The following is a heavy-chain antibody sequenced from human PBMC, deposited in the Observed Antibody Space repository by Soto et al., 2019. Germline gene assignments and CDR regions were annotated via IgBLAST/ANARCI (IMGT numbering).Heavy chain of an antibody. Sequence: PSETLSLTXAVYGGSFSGYYWSWIRQPPGKGLEWIGEINHSGSTNYNPSLKSRVTISVDTSKNQFSLKLGSVTAADTAVYYCARGIAVDYWGQGTLVTVSS. CDR1: GGSFSGYY. D-gene: IGHD3-22*01. CDR3: ARGIAVDY. V-gene: IGHV4-34*01. J-gene: IGHJ4*02. CDR2: INHSGST.